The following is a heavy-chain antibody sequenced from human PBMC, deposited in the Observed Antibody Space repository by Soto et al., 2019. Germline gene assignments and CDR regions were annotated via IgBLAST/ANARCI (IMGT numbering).Heavy chain of an antibody. CDR2: IYPGDSDT. CDR1: GYSFTSYW. CDR3: ARHISEWQQLGGRFDP. V-gene: IGHV5-51*01. J-gene: IGHJ5*02. D-gene: IGHD6-13*01. Sequence: GESLKISCKGSGYSFTSYWISWVRQMPGKGLEWMGIIYPGDSDTRYSPSFQGQVTISADKSISTAYLQWSSLKASDTAMYYCARHISEWQQLGGRFDPWGQGTLVTVSS.